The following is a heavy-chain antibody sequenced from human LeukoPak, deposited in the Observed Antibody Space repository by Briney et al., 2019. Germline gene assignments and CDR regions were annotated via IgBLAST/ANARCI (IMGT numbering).Heavy chain of an antibody. J-gene: IGHJ4*02. Sequence: GGSLRLSCAASGFTFSSYSMNWVRQAPGKGLEWVSYISSSSSTIYYADSVKGRFTISRDNSKNTLYLQMNSLRAEDTAVYYCARDLGKSSSWYGIIDYWGQGTLVTVSS. D-gene: IGHD6-13*01. V-gene: IGHV3-48*01. CDR1: GFTFSSYS. CDR3: ARDLGKSSSWYGIIDY. CDR2: ISSSSSTI.